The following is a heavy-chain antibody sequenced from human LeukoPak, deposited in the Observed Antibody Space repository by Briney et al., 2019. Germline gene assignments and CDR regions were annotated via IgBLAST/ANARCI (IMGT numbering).Heavy chain of an antibody. CDR1: GYTLSSYW. V-gene: IGHV3-7*01. CDR3: ARDKVVGATWFDP. D-gene: IGHD1-26*01. J-gene: IGHJ5*02. CDR2: IKQDGSEK. Sequence: GGCLRLSCAASGYTLSSYWVAWVRKAPGKRPEWVANIKQDGSEKYYVDSVKGRFTISRDNAKNSLYLQMNSLRAEDTAMYYCARDKVVGATWFDPWGQGTLVPVSS.